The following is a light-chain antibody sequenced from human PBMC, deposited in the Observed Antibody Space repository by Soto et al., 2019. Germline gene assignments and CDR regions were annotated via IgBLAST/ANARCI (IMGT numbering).Light chain of an antibody. J-gene: IGLJ1*01. V-gene: IGLV2-14*01. Sequence: QSALTQPASVSGSPGQSITISCTGTSSDLAIYNYVSWYQQQPGKAPQLMIYQVTNRPSGVSNRFSGSRSGNTASLTISGLQAEDEADYYCSSYPDSSNYVFGTGTKLTGL. CDR2: QVT. CDR1: SSDLAIYNY. CDR3: SSYPDSSNYV.